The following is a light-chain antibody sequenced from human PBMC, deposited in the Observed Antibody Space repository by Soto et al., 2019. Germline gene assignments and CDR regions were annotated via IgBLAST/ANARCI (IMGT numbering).Light chain of an antibody. Sequence: QAVVTQPPSASGTPGQGVTLSCSGSSSNIGSNIVNWYQQFPGTAPKLLIYSHNQRPSGVPDRFSASKSGTSASLAISGLQSEDEADYYCAAWDDSLHGVVFGGGTQLTVL. CDR2: SHN. CDR1: SSNIGSNI. CDR3: AAWDDSLHGVV. J-gene: IGLJ2*01. V-gene: IGLV1-44*01.